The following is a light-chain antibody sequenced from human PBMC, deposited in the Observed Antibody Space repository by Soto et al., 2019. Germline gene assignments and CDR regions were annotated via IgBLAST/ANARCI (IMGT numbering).Light chain of an antibody. J-gene: IGKJ1*01. CDR1: QSVSSN. CDR2: DTS. CDR3: QQYKTWPRT. V-gene: IGKV3-15*01. Sequence: EVVMTQSPATLSVSPGERATFFCRASQSVSSNLAWYQQKPGQAPRLLIYDTSTRATGIPARFSGSGSGTEFTLTIRSLQSEDFAVYYCQQYKTWPRTFGQGTKVEI.